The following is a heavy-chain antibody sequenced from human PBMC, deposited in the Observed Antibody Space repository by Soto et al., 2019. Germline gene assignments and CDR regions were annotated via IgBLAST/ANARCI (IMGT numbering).Heavy chain of an antibody. CDR1: GFTFTTYS. Sequence: PGGSLRLSCAASGFTFTTYSIQWVRQAPGKGLEWVGRIMSKTDGGTRDYAAPVKGRFTISRDDSKNTLYLQMNSLKIEDTAVYYCTTGPGNLGYWGQGTLVTVSS. J-gene: IGHJ4*02. CDR3: TTGPGNLGY. V-gene: IGHV3-15*01. CDR2: IMSKTDGGTR. D-gene: IGHD1-1*01.